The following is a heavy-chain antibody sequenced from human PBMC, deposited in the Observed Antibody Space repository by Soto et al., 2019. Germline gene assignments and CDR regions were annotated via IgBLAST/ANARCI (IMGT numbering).Heavy chain of an antibody. CDR1: GYTFTSYA. CDR3: ARDTRRIVVVQAGFDY. CDR2: INAGNGNT. Sequence: QVQLVQSGAEVKKPGASVKVSCKASGYTFTSYAMHWVRQAPGQRLEWMGWINAGNGNTKYSQKFQGRVTITRDTSASTAYMELSSLRSEDTAVYYCARDTRRIVVVQAGFDYWGQGTLVTVSS. V-gene: IGHV1-3*01. J-gene: IGHJ4*02. D-gene: IGHD2-2*01.